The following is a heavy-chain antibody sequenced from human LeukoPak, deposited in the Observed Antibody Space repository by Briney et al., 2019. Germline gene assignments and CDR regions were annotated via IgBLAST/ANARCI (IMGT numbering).Heavy chain of an antibody. CDR2: FYSSGST. Sequence: SETLSLTCTVSGASINSGSYYWSWIRQPAGKGLEFIGHFYSSGSTNYIPSLKSRVSISVDTSKNQFSLEVTSVTAADTAVYYCATDFGDSSGWYRFWGQGTLVAVSS. J-gene: IGHJ4*02. CDR3: ATDFGDSSGWYRF. D-gene: IGHD6-19*01. V-gene: IGHV4-61*09. CDR1: GASINSGSYY.